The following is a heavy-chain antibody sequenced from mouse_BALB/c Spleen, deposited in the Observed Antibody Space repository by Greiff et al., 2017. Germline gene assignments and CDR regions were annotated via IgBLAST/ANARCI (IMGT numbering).Heavy chain of an antibody. CDR1: GFTFSSFG. J-gene: IGHJ2*01. CDR3: ARNFDY. V-gene: IGHV5-17*02. CDR2: ISSGSSTI. Sequence: EVMVVESGGGLVQPGGSRKLSCAASGFTFSSFGMHWVRQAPEKGLEWVAYISSGSSTIYYADTVKGRFTISRDNPKNTLFLQMTSLRSEDTAMYYCARNFDYWGQGTTLTVSS.